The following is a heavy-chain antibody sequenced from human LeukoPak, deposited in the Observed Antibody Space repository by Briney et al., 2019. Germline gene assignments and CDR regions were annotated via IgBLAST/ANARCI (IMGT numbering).Heavy chain of an antibody. V-gene: IGHV1-69*13. J-gene: IGHJ4*02. CDR3: ARGKGSYDSSGYYDGYFDY. CDR2: IIPIFGTA. Sequence: VASVKVSCKASGGTFSSYAISWVRQAPGQGLEWMGGIIPIFGTANYAQKFQGRVTITADESTSTAYMELSSLRSEDTAVYYCARGKGSYDSSGYYDGYFDYWGQGTLVTVSS. CDR1: GGTFSSYA. D-gene: IGHD3-22*01.